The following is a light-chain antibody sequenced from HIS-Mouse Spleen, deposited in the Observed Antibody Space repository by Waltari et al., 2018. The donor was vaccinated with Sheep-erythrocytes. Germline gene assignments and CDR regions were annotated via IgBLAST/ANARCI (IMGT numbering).Light chain of an antibody. J-gene: IGLJ2*01. CDR3: QVWDSSSDPVV. Sequence: SYVLTQPPSVSAAPGQTARITCGGNNIGSKSVHWYQQKPGQAPVLVVYDDSDRPSGIPARFSGSNSGNTATLTISRVEAGDEADYYCQVWDSSSDPVVFGGGTKLTVL. V-gene: IGLV3-21*02. CDR1: NIGSKS. CDR2: DDS.